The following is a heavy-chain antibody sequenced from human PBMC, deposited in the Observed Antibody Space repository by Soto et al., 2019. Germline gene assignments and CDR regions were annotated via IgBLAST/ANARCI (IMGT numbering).Heavy chain of an antibody. J-gene: IGHJ4*02. V-gene: IGHV4-59*11. Sequence: PSETLSLTCTVSGGSISSHYWSWIRQPPGQGLEWIGYIYYSGSTNYNPSLKSRVTISIDTSKNQFSLRLSSVTAADTAVYYCARARAGTIYYFDYWGQGILVTVSS. CDR2: IYYSGST. CDR3: ARARAGTIYYFDY. CDR1: GGSISSHY. D-gene: IGHD6-19*01.